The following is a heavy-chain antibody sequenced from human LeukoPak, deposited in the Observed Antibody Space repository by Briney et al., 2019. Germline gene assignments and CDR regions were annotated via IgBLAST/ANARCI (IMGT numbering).Heavy chain of an antibody. Sequence: GGSLRLSCAASGFTISNYWKSWLRRAPGRGLVGLANIKQDSREKYYVHSLKSRFTISRDKAKNSLYLQMGSLTAEDMAVYYCVRDWAGIGEVAGDYWGQGTLVTVSS. CDR1: GFTISNYW. V-gene: IGHV3-7*01. D-gene: IGHD1-26*01. J-gene: IGHJ4*02. CDR2: IKQDSREK. CDR3: VRDWAGIGEVAGDY.